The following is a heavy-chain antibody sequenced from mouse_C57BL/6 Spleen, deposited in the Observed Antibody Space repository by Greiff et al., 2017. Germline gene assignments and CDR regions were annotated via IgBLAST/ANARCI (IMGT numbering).Heavy chain of an antibody. CDR1: GYTFTDYY. Sequence: VQLQESGAELVRPGASVKLSCKASGYTFTDYYINWVKQRPGQGLEWIARIYPGSGNTYYNEKFKGKATLTAEKSSSTAYMQLSSLTSEDSAVYFCARGRLRRGGYYAMDYWGQGTSVTVSS. CDR2: IYPGSGNT. V-gene: IGHV1-76*01. D-gene: IGHD2-4*01. J-gene: IGHJ4*01. CDR3: ARGRLRRGGYYAMDY.